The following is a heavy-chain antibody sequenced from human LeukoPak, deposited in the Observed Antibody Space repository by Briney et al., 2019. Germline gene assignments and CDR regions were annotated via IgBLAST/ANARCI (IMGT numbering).Heavy chain of an antibody. CDR1: GFTFSSYA. Sequence: SGGSLRLSCAASGFTFSSYAMHWVRQAPGKGLEWVAVISYDGSNKYYADSVKGRLTISRDNSKNTLYLQMNSLRAEDTAVYYCARESEDYYYYYGMDVWGQGTTVTVSS. CDR2: ISYDGSNK. V-gene: IGHV3-30-3*01. J-gene: IGHJ6*02. CDR3: ARESEDYYYYYGMDV.